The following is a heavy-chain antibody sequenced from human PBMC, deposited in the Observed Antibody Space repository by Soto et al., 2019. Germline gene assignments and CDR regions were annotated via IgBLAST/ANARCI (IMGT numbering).Heavy chain of an antibody. CDR2: IKQDGSEK. Sequence: GGSLRLSCAASGFTFSSYWMSWVRQAPGKGLEWVANIKQDGSEKYYVDSVKGRFTISRDNAKNSLYLQMNSLRAEDTAVYYCASNSPWIQLWYFDYWGQGTLVTVSS. D-gene: IGHD5-18*01. CDR3: ASNSPWIQLWYFDY. CDR1: GFTFSSYW. J-gene: IGHJ4*02. V-gene: IGHV3-7*05.